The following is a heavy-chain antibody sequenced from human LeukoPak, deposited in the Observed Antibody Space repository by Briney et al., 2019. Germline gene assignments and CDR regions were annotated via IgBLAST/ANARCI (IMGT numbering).Heavy chain of an antibody. CDR1: GYTFTGYY. V-gene: IGHV1-46*01. D-gene: IGHD6-19*01. Sequence: ASVKVSCKASGYTFTGYYMHWVRQAPRQGLEWMGIINPSGGSTSYAQKFQGRVTMTRDTSTSTVYMELSSLRSEDTAVYYCARRGGSGWSQYYYGMDVWGQGTTVTVSS. J-gene: IGHJ6*02. CDR3: ARRGGSGWSQYYYGMDV. CDR2: INPSGGST.